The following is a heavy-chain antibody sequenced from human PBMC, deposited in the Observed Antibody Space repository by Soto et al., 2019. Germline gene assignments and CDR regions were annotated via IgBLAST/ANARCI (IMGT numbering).Heavy chain of an antibody. CDR3: ARGIAAADDVSFQH. J-gene: IGHJ1*01. V-gene: IGHV1-8*01. Sequence: ASVKVSCKASGYTFTTYDINWVRQATGQGLEWMGWMNPNSGNTGYAQKFKGRVTMTRNTSISTAYMELSSLRSEDTAVYYCARGIAAADDVSFQHWGQGTLVTVSS. CDR2: MNPNSGNT. CDR1: GYTFTTYD. D-gene: IGHD6-13*01.